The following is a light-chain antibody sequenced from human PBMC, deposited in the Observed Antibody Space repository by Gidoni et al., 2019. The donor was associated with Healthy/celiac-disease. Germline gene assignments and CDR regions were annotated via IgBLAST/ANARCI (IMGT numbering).Light chain of an antibody. J-gene: IGKJ2*01. V-gene: IGKV3-15*01. CDR1: QSVSSN. Sequence: EIVMTQSPATLSVSPGERATLSCRASQSVSSNLAWYQQKPGQAPRLLIYGASTRATGIPARFSGSGSGTEFTLTISSLQSEDFAVYYCQQYNNWLRKTFXQXTKLXIK. CDR2: GAS. CDR3: QQYNNWLRKT.